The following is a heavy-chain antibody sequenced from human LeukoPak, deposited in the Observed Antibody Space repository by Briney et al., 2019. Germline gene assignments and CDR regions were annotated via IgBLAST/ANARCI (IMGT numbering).Heavy chain of an antibody. CDR3: ASSGYSSGWYRFVYYYYGMDV. J-gene: IGHJ6*02. V-gene: IGHV4-38-2*02. CDR1: GYSISSGYY. Sequence: SETLSLTCTVSGYSISSGYYWGWIRQPPGKGLEWIGSIYHSGSTYYNPSLKSRVTISVDTSKNQFSLKLSSVTAADTAVYYCASSGYSSGWYRFVYYYYGMDVWGQGTTVTVSS. CDR2: IYHSGST. D-gene: IGHD6-19*01.